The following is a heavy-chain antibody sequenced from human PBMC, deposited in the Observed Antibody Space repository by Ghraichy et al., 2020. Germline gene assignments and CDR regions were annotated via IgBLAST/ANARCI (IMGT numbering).Heavy chain of an antibody. J-gene: IGHJ6*02. CDR3: ARYSMRYYYYGMDV. CDR2: ISSSGSTI. D-gene: IGHD4-11*01. Sequence: GESLNISCAASGFTFSDYYMSWIRQAPGKGLEWVSYISSSGSTIYYADSVKGRFTISRDNAKNSLYLQMNSLRAEDTAVYYCARYSMRYYYYGMDVWGQGTTVTVSS. CDR1: GFTFSDYY. V-gene: IGHV3-11*01.